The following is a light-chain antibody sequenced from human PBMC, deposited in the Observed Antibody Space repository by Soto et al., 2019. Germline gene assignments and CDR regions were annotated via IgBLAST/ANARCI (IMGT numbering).Light chain of an antibody. J-gene: IGKJ1*01. CDR1: QSVSNNY. V-gene: IGKV3-20*01. Sequence: ILLTQSPGPLSLSPWERATLSCRASQSVSNNYLAWYQQKPGQAPRLLIYGASNRATGIPDRFSGSGSGTDFTLTISRLEPEDFAVYYCQQYGSSGTFGQGTKVDIK. CDR3: QQYGSSGT. CDR2: GAS.